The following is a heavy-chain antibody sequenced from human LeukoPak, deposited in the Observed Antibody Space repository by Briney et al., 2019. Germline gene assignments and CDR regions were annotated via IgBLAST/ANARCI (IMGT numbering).Heavy chain of an antibody. J-gene: IGHJ5*02. Sequence: SETLSLTCTASGGSISSYYWSWIRQPPGKGLEWIGYIYYSGSTNYNPSLKSRVTISVDTSKNQFSLKLSSVTAADTAVYYCAGYYDFWSGYSNWFDPWGQGTLVTVSS. D-gene: IGHD3-3*01. CDR2: IYYSGST. CDR3: AGYYDFWSGYSNWFDP. CDR1: GGSISSYY. V-gene: IGHV4-59*01.